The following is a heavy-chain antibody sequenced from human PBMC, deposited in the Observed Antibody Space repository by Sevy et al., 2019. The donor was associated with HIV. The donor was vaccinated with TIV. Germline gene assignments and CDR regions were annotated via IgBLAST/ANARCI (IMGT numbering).Heavy chain of an antibody. CDR2: ISGSGKTT. J-gene: IGHJ4*02. CDR3: PWNPPRVTAYFDY. V-gene: IGHV3-23*01. Sequence: GGSLRLSCGASEFNFSAHALRWVRHAPGKGLEWVSDISGSGKTTYYADSMKGRFTISRDNSKNTLYLQMNSLRHEDTVVYSFPWNPPRVTAYFDYWGQRTLVTVSS. CDR1: EFNFSAHA. D-gene: IGHD1-1*01.